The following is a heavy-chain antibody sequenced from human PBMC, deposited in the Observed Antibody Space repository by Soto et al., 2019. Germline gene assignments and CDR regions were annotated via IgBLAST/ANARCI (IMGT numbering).Heavy chain of an antibody. D-gene: IGHD3-10*01. V-gene: IGHV3-23*01. CDR3: AKDPGSYYAVGPHY. CDR1: GFTSSSYA. CDR2: ISGSGGST. Sequence: EVQLLESGGGLVQPGGSLRLSCAASGFTSSSYAMSWVRQAPGKGLEWVSAISGSGGSTYYADSVKGRFTISRDNSKNTLYLQMNSLRAEDTAVDYCAKDPGSYYAVGPHYRGQGTLVTVSS. J-gene: IGHJ4*02.